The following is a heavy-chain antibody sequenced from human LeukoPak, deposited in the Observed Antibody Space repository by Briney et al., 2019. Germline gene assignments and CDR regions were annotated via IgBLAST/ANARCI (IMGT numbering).Heavy chain of an antibody. V-gene: IGHV4-59*01. CDR2: IYNSGST. CDR1: GGSITNYY. Sequence: SETLSLTCTVSGGSITNYYWSWIRQPPGKGLEWIGYIYNSGSTNYNPSLKSRVTISVDTSKNQFSLKLSSVTAADTAVYYCAEGTGYFDPFDYWGQGTLVTVSS. CDR3: AEGTGYFDPFDY. D-gene: IGHD3-9*01. J-gene: IGHJ4*02.